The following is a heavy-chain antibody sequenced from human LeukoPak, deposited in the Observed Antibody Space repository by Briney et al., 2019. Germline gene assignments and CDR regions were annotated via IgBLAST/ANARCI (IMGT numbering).Heavy chain of an antibody. Sequence: PGGSLRLSRAVSGITLSNYGMSWIRQAPGKGLEWVAGISGSGGSTYYADSVKGRFTISRHNPKNTLYLQMNSLRAEDTAVYFCAKRGVVIRVILVGFHKEAYYFESWGQGALVTVSS. CDR1: GITLSNYG. J-gene: IGHJ4*02. CDR3: AKRGVVIRVILVGFHKEAYYFES. CDR2: ISGSGGST. V-gene: IGHV3-23*01. D-gene: IGHD3/OR15-3a*01.